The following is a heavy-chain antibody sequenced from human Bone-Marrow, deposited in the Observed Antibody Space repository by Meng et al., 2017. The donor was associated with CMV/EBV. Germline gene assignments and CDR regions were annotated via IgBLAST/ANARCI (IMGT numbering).Heavy chain of an antibody. CDR1: GFSLSTSGVG. J-gene: IGHJ6*02. Sequence: SGPTLVKPTQTLTLTCTFSGFSLSTSGVGVGWIRQPPGKALEWLALIYWNDDKRYSPSLKSRLTITKDTSKNQVVLTMTNMDPVDTATYYCSHSEGFRIDNSYYYYYGMDVWGQGTTVTVSS. CDR2: IYWNDDK. CDR3: SHSEGFRIDNSYYYYYGMDV. D-gene: IGHD1-1*01. V-gene: IGHV2-5*01.